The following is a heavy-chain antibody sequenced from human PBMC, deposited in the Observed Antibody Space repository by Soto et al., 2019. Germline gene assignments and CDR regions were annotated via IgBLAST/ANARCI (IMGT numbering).Heavy chain of an antibody. D-gene: IGHD3-22*01. V-gene: IGHV3-11*01. Sequence: QVQLVESGGGLVKTSGSLRIACAASGFTFSDYYMSWVRQAPGKGLEWVSYISSSGNTIYYADSVKGRFTISRDNAKNSVYRKMNSLRAEDTAFFFCAKMSSENSYAPVFSGGRGTLVTVSS. J-gene: IGHJ4*02. CDR2: ISSSGNTI. CDR3: AKMSSENSYAPVFS. CDR1: GFTFSDYY.